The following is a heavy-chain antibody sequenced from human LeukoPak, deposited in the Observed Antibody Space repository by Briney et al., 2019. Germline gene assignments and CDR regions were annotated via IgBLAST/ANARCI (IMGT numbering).Heavy chain of an antibody. V-gene: IGHV3-7*01. CDR2: IKPDGSEK. J-gene: IGHJ4*02. Sequence: PGGSLRLSCAASGFTFSRYWMTWVRQTPRKGLEWVANIKPDGSEKYYVDSVRGRFTISRDNAKNSLHLQMNSLRAEDTAVYYCAKNRGYSNALGYWGQGTLVTVSS. D-gene: IGHD5-18*01. CDR3: AKNRGYSNALGY. CDR1: GFTFSRYW.